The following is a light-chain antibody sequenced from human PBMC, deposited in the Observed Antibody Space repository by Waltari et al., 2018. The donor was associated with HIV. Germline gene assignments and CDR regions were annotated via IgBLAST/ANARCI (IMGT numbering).Light chain of an antibody. V-gene: IGLV2-14*01. CDR3: SSYTSSSTLYV. CDR2: EVS. Sequence: QSALTQPASVPGSPGQSITISCTGTSSDVGGYTIVSWYQQHPGTAPKLMISEVSNRPSGVTTRFSGSKSGNTASLTISGLQVEDEADYYCSSYTSSSTLYVFGTGTKVTVL. J-gene: IGLJ1*01. CDR1: SSDVGGYTI.